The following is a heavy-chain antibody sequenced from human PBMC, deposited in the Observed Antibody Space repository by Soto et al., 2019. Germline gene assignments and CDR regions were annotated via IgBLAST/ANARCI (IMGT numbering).Heavy chain of an antibody. CDR3: ATERPPIYGSGPNWFDP. CDR2: IIPNNGNT. V-gene: IGHV1-18*01. CDR1: GDTFSSYA. D-gene: IGHD3-10*01. J-gene: IGHJ5*02. Sequence: ASVKVSCKASGDTFSSYASSWVRRAPGQGLEWMGWIIPNNGNTNYAQKLQGRVTMTTDTSTSTAYMELRSLRSDDTAVYYCATERPPIYGSGPNWFDPWGQGTLVTVSS.